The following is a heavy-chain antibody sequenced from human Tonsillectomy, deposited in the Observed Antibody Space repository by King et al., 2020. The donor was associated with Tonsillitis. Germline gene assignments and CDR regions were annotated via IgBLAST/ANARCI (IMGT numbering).Heavy chain of an antibody. CDR2: IDPSDSYT. D-gene: IGHD3-22*01. CDR1: ANSFTTFW. Sequence: VQLVESGAEVKKSGESLRISCTGSANSFTTFWISWVRQMPGKGLEWMGRIDPSDSYTNYSPSFQGHVTISVDRSNSTAYLQWISLKASDTAMYYCACQHSDDSGGYPYYFDYWGQGTLVTVSS. J-gene: IGHJ4*02. CDR3: ACQHSDDSGGYPYYFDY. V-gene: IGHV5-10-1*03.